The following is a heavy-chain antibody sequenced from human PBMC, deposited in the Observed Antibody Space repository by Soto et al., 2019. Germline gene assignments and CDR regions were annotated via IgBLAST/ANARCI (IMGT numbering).Heavy chain of an antibody. V-gene: IGHV3-23*01. CDR2: ISGSGGST. CDR3: AKDGGPYYDFWSGYPYFDY. J-gene: IGHJ4*02. D-gene: IGHD3-3*01. CDR1: GFTFSSYA. Sequence: EVQLLESGGGLVQPGGSLSLSCAASGFTFSSYAMSWVRQAPGKGLEWVSAISGSGGSTYYADSVKGRFTISRDNSKNTRYLQMNCLIAEDTAVYYCAKDGGPYYDFWSGYPYFDYCGQGTLVTFSA.